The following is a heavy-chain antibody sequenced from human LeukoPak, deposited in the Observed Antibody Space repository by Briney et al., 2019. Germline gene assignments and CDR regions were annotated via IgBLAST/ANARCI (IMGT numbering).Heavy chain of an antibody. V-gene: IGHV3-30-3*01. CDR2: ISYDGSKI. D-gene: IGHD3-10*01. CDR1: GFTFSSYP. CDR3: ARDADYYGSGTPGH. Sequence: GGSLRLSCAASGFTFSSYPLHWVRQAPGKGLEWVTLISYDGSKIYYADSVKGRFTISRDNSKNTLYLQMNSLRAEDTAVYYCARDADYYGSGTPGHWGQGTLVTVSS. J-gene: IGHJ4*02.